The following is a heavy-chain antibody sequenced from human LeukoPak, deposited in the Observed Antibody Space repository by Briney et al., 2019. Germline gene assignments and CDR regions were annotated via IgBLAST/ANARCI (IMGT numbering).Heavy chain of an antibody. CDR3: AKDARVVAGYYFDY. V-gene: IGHV3-30*18. Sequence: GGSLRLSCAASGFTFSSYGMHWVRQAPGKGLEWVAVISYDGSNKYYADSVKGRFTISRDNSKNTLYLQMNSLRAEDTAVYYCAKDARVVAGYYFDYWGQRTLVTVSS. CDR1: GFTFSSYG. J-gene: IGHJ4*02. D-gene: IGHD6-19*01. CDR2: ISYDGSNK.